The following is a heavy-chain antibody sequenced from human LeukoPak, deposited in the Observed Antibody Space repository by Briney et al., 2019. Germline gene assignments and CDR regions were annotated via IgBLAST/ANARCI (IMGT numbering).Heavy chain of an antibody. Sequence: SETLSLTCTVSGYSISSGYHWGWIRQPPGKGLEWIGSIYHSGSTYYNPSLKSRVTISVDTSKNQFSLKLSSVTAADTAVYYCARVVQSTDSSGFYLPEYFQHWGQGTLVTVSS. J-gene: IGHJ1*01. CDR1: GYSISSGYH. V-gene: IGHV4-38-2*02. CDR3: ARVVQSTDSSGFYLPEYFQH. CDR2: IYHSGST. D-gene: IGHD3-22*01.